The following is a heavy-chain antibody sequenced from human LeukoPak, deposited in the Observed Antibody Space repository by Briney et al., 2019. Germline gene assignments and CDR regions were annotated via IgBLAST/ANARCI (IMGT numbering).Heavy chain of an antibody. Sequence: GGSLRLSCAASGFTFSSYAMSWVRQAPGKGLEWVSAISGSGGSTYYADSVKGRFSISRDNSKNALYLQMNSLRTEDTAVYYCAKPMTTVTTPSDYWGQGTLVTVSS. J-gene: IGHJ4*02. CDR3: AKPMTTVTTPSDY. V-gene: IGHV3-23*01. D-gene: IGHD4-11*01. CDR1: GFTFSSYA. CDR2: ISGSGGST.